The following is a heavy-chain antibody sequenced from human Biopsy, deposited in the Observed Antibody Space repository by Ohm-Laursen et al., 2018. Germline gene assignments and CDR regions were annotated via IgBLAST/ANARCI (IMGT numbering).Heavy chain of an antibody. V-gene: IGHV1-2*02. Sequence: SSVTVFCKASGYTFTGSYLHWARQAPGHGLEWMGWIKPKSGGTPHLEKFRGRVTMTRDTSISIAYMEVSSLRSDDTAVYYCAIDGNDFLTDYLKIDQWGQGTLGTGSS. D-gene: IGHD3-9*01. J-gene: IGHJ4*02. CDR1: GYTFTGSY. CDR3: AIDGNDFLTDYLKIDQ. CDR2: IKPKSGGT.